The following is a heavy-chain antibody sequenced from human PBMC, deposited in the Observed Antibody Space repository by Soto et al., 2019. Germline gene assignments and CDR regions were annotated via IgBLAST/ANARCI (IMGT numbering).Heavy chain of an antibody. CDR1: GGSISSSTYY. CDR3: ASRYDSSGYYPRYNWFDP. Sequence: SETLSLTCSVSGGSISSSTYYWGWIRQPPGKGLEWIGSIYYSGSTYYNPSLKSRVTISVDTSKNQFSLKLSSVTAADTAVYYCASRYDSSGYYPRYNWFDPWGQGTLVTVSS. V-gene: IGHV4-39*01. CDR2: IYYSGST. J-gene: IGHJ5*02. D-gene: IGHD3-22*01.